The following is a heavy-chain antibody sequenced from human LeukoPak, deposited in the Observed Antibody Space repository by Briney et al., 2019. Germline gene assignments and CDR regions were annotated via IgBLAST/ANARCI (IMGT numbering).Heavy chain of an antibody. CDR2: IYYSGST. CDR3: ARESIAAGQFDY. D-gene: IGHD6-6*01. J-gene: IGHJ4*02. V-gene: IGHV4-39*07. Sequence: SETLSLTCTVSGGSISSSSYYWGWIRQPPGKGLEWIGSIYYSGSTYYNPSLKSRVTISVDTSKNQFSLKLSSVTAADTAVYYCARESIAAGQFDYWGQGTLVTVSS. CDR1: GGSISSSSYY.